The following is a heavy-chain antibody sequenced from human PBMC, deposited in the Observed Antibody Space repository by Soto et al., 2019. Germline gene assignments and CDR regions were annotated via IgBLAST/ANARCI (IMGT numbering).Heavy chain of an antibody. CDR1: GFTFSNYA. CDR3: AKGMGVFDIANFDY. J-gene: IGHJ4*02. D-gene: IGHD2-15*01. CDR2: VSGSGGST. Sequence: EVQLLESGGGLVQPGGSLRLSCEASGFTFSNYAMSWVRQGPGKGLEWVSTVSGSGGSTYFADSVKGRFTISRDNSKNTLYLQMNSLRAEDTAIYYCAKGMGVFDIANFDYWGQGTLVTVSS. V-gene: IGHV3-23*01.